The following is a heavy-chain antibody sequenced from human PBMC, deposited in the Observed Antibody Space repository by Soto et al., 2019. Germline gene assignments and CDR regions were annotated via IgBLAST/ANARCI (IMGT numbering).Heavy chain of an antibody. Sequence: PPETLSLTCTVSGGSLSSYYWSWIRQPPGKGLDWIGYIYYSGSTNYNPSLKSRVTISVDTSKNQFSLKLSSVTAADTAVYYCARDQLYYDILTGYQGSYFDYWGQGTLVTVSS. CDR2: IYYSGST. CDR3: ARDQLYYDILTGYQGSYFDY. V-gene: IGHV4-59*01. CDR1: GGSLSSYY. D-gene: IGHD3-9*01. J-gene: IGHJ4*02.